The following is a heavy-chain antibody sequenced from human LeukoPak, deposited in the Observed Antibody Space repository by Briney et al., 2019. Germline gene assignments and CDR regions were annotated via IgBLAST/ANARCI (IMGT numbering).Heavy chain of an antibody. CDR3: AVVATIPPNYYYGMDV. CDR2: INPNSGGT. CDR1: GYTFTGYY. Sequence: GASVKVSCAASGYTFTGYYMHWVRQAPGQGLEWMGWINPNSGGTNYAQKFQGRVTMTRDTSISTAYMELSRLRSDDTAVYYCAVVATIPPNYYYGMDVWGQGTTVTVSS. J-gene: IGHJ6*02. D-gene: IGHD5-12*01. V-gene: IGHV1-2*02.